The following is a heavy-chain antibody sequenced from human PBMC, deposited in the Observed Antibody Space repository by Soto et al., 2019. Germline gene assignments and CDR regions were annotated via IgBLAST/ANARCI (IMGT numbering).Heavy chain of an antibody. CDR2: VYGGGGT. J-gene: IGHJ4*02. D-gene: IGHD6-6*01. CDR3: ARVDSTPARPIEY. CDR1: GFTLSSSY. V-gene: IGHV3-66*01. Sequence: GGSLRLSCAASGFTLSSSYMTWVRQAPGKGLEWVSIVYGGGGTDYADSVKGRFTISRDNSNNMLSLQMNSLRDEDTAVYFCARVDSTPARPIEYWGQGTLVTVSS.